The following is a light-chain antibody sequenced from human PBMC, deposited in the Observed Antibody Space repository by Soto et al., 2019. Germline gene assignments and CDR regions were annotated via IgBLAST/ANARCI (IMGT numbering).Light chain of an antibody. CDR1: QSVSSSY. V-gene: IGKV3-20*01. CDR2: GAS. Sequence: EIVLTQSPGTLSLSPGERATLSCRASQSVSSSYLAWYQQTPGQAPRLLIYGASSRATGIPDRFSGSGSGTDVTLTISRLEPEDFAVYYYQQDGSYPPHTFGQGTKLDIK. CDR3: QQDGSYPPHT. J-gene: IGKJ2*01.